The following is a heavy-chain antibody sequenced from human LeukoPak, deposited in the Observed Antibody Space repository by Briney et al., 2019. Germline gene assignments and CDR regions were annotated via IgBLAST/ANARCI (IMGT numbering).Heavy chain of an antibody. CDR1: GFTFSSYS. CDR3: ARGEDSGYDSYYGMDV. D-gene: IGHD5-12*01. CDR2: ISSSSSYI. V-gene: IGHV3-21*01. Sequence: GGSLRPSCAASGFTFSSYSMNWVRQAPGKGLEWVSSISSSSSYIYYADSVKGRFTISRDNAKNSLYLQMNSLRAEDTAVYYCARGEDSGYDSYYGMDVWGQGTTVTVSS. J-gene: IGHJ6*02.